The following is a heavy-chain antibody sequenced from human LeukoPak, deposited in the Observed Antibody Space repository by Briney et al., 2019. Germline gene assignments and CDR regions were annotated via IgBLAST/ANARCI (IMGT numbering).Heavy chain of an antibody. J-gene: IGHJ6*04. CDR3: ARTAHYYGSGSYYNRGPQPYPMDV. D-gene: IGHD3-10*01. CDR1: GGTFSSYA. CDR2: IIPIFGTA. Sequence: SVKVSCKASGGTFSSYAISWGRQAPGQGLEWMGGIIPIFGTANYAQKFQGRVTITADESTSTAYMELSSLRSEDTAVYYCARTAHYYGSGSYYNRGPQPYPMDVWGKGTTVTVSS. V-gene: IGHV1-69*01.